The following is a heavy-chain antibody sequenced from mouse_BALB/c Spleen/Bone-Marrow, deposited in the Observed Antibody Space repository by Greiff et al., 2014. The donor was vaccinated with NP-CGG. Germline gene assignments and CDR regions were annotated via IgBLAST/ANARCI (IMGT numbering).Heavy chain of an antibody. CDR3: ARDHFDH. J-gene: IGHJ2*01. CDR1: GYTFSSYW. V-gene: IGHV1-9*01. Sequence: QVQLKDSGAELMKPGASVKISCKATGYTFSSYWIEWIKQRPGHGLEWIGEILPGSVTTNYNGRFKGKATFTADTSSNTAYMQLSSLTSEDSAVYYSARDHFDHWGPGTTLTVSS. CDR2: ILPGSVTT.